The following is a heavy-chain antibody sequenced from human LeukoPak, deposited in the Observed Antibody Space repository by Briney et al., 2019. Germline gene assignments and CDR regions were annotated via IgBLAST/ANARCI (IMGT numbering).Heavy chain of an antibody. V-gene: IGHV3-48*01. CDR3: ARDHAYAFDI. CDR2: IGSAI. D-gene: IGHD2-2*01. CDR1: GFTFSDFS. Sequence: PGGSLRLSCVASGFTFSDFSLNWVRQAPGKGLEWISYIGSAIYYADSVKGRFTIFRDNAKNSLYLQMNSLRAEDTAVYYCARDHAYAFDIWGQGTLVTVSS. J-gene: IGHJ3*02.